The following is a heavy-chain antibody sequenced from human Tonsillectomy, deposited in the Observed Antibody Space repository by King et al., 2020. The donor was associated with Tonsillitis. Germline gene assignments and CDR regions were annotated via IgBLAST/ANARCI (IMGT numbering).Heavy chain of an antibody. CDR1: GFTFSYYA. J-gene: IGHJ4*02. CDR2: ISYDGSNK. CDR3: VRGHYYFSSGFDC. V-gene: IGHV3-30*01. Sequence: QLVQSGGGVVQPGRSLRLSCAASGFTFSYYAMEWVRQAPGKGLEWVAVISYDGSNKYYADSVKGRFTISRYNSKNTMYLQMNSLRAEDTAVYYCVRGHYYFSSGFDCWGQGTLLTVPS. D-gene: IGHD3-22*01.